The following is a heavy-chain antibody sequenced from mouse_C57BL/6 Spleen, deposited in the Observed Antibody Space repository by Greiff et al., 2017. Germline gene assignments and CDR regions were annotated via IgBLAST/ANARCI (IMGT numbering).Heavy chain of an antibody. CDR3: ARSGTNWYFDG. CDR1: GFTFTDYY. D-gene: IGHD4-1*01. J-gene: IGHJ1*03. Sequence: EVKVEESGGGLVQPGGSLSLSCAASGFTFTDYYMSWVRQPPGKALEWLGFIRNKANGYTTEYSASVKGRFTISRDNSQSILYLQMNALRAEDSATYYCARSGTNWYFDGWGTGTTVTVSS. V-gene: IGHV7-3*01. CDR2: IRNKANGYTT.